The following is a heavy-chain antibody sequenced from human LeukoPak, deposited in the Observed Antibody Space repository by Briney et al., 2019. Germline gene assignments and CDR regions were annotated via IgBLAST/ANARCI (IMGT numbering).Heavy chain of an antibody. J-gene: IGHJ4*02. Sequence: GGSLRLSCAASGXTVSSNYMNWVRQAPGKGLEWVSVIYSGGSTYYADSVKGRFTISRDNSKNTLYLQMNSLRAEDTAVYYCARRLGYCSGGNCPTTDYWGQGTLVTVSS. CDR1: GXTVSSNY. CDR3: ARRLGYCSGGNCPTTDY. CDR2: IYSGGST. V-gene: IGHV3-53*01. D-gene: IGHD2-15*01.